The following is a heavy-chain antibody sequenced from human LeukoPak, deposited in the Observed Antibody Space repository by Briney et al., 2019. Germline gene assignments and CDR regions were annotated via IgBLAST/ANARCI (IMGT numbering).Heavy chain of an antibody. Sequence: PGGSLRLSCAASGFTFSSYWMSWVRQAPGKGLEWVAFIRYDGSNKYYADSVKGRFTISRDNSKNTLYLQMNSLRAEDTAVYYCNTPRDAFDIWGLGTMVTVSS. J-gene: IGHJ3*02. CDR3: NTPRDAFDI. V-gene: IGHV3-30*02. CDR1: GFTFSSYW. CDR2: IRYDGSNK.